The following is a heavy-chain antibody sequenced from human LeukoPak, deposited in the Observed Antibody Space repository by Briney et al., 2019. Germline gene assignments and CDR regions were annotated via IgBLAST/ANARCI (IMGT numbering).Heavy chain of an antibody. V-gene: IGHV4-39*01. J-gene: IGHJ4*02. CDR3: VKSGGYGLIDY. Sequence: SETLSLTCAVSGASISGSGYYWGWIRQPPGKGLEWIGNIYSSGSTYYNASLQSRVTISIDTSRNQFSLRLSSVTAADTAMYYCVKSGGYGLIDYWGQGTRVTVSS. D-gene: IGHD1-26*01. CDR1: GASISGSGYY. CDR2: IYSSGST.